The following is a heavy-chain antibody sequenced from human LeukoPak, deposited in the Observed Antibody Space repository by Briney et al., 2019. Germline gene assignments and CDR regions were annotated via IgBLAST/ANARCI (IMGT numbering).Heavy chain of an antibody. D-gene: IGHD3-22*01. CDR2: IRTTGDT. Sequence: GGSLRLSCAVSGFTFNYYDMHWVRQAPGKRLEWVSAIRTTGDTHCSDSVKGRFAMSREDAKNSVHLQMNTLRAGDTAVYYCARGVSYYYDNSGHPGWYFDLWGRGTLVTVSS. V-gene: IGHV3-13*01. J-gene: IGHJ2*01. CDR3: ARGVSYYYDNSGHPGWYFDL. CDR1: GFTFNYYD.